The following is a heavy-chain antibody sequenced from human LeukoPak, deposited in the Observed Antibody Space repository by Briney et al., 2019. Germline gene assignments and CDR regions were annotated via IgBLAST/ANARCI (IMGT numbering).Heavy chain of an antibody. J-gene: IGHJ6*03. CDR3: ARDRGGDYGRGRYYYYYYMDV. CDR1: GYTFTSYY. D-gene: IGHD4-17*01. V-gene: IGHV1-46*01. Sequence: ASVKVSCKPSGYTFTSYYMHWVRPAPGQGLEWMGIIKTSVGSTSYAQKFQGRVTMTRDTSTSTVYMELSSLRSEDTAVYYCARDRGGDYGRGRYYYYYYMDVWGKGTTVTVSS. CDR2: IKTSVGST.